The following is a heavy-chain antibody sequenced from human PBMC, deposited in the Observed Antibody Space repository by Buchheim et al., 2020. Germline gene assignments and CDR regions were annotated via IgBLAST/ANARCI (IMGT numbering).Heavy chain of an antibody. V-gene: IGHV3-74*01. CDR1: GFTFSTYW. CDR2: TNEDGSIT. D-gene: IGHD1-26*01. Sequence: EVQLEESGGGLVQPGGSLRLSCAASGFTFSTYWMHWVRQVPGKGLVWVSRTNEDGSITDYADSVKGRFTISRDTAETTRSLHMNSLRVEDTAMYYCGRDLSGSQDYWGQGTL. J-gene: IGHJ4*02. CDR3: GRDLSGSQDY.